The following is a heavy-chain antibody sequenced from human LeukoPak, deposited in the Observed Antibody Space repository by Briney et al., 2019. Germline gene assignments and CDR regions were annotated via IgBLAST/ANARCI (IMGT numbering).Heavy chain of an antibody. CDR2: ISWNSGSI. Sequence: PGGSLRLSCAASGFTFDDYAMHWVRHAPGKGLEWVSGISWNSGSIGYADSVKGRFTISRDNAKNSLYLQMNSLRAEDTALYYCAKDYGGYYYYYGMDVWGQGTTVTVSS. V-gene: IGHV3-9*01. D-gene: IGHD4-17*01. CDR3: AKDYGGYYYYYGMDV. CDR1: GFTFDDYA. J-gene: IGHJ6*02.